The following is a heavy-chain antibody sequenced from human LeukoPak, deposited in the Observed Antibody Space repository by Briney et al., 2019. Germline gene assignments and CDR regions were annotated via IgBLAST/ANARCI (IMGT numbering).Heavy chain of an antibody. CDR2: IKQDGSEK. Sequence: GGSLRLSCAASGFTFSSYWMSWVRQAPGNGLERVADIKQDGSEKYYVDSVKGRFTISRDNAKNSLYLQMNSLRAEDTAVYYCARDRLGQQLVAYWGQGTLVTVSS. D-gene: IGHD6-13*01. CDR1: GFTFSSYW. J-gene: IGHJ4*02. V-gene: IGHV3-7*01. CDR3: ARDRLGQQLVAY.